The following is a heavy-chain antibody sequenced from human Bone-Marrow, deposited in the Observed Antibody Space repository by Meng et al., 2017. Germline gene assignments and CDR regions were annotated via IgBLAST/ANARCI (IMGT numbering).Heavy chain of an antibody. J-gene: IGHJ4*02. CDR3: ARDTTQYCSGGSCYSGSWPFDY. V-gene: IGHV4-39*07. CDR1: GGSISSSSYY. D-gene: IGHD2-15*01. Sequence: SETLSLTCTVSGGSISSSSYYWGWIRQPPGKGLEWIGSIYYSGSTYYNPSLKSRVTISVDTSKNQFSLKLSSVTAADTAVYYCARDTTQYCSGGSCYSGSWPFDYWGQGTLVTVSS. CDR2: IYYSGST.